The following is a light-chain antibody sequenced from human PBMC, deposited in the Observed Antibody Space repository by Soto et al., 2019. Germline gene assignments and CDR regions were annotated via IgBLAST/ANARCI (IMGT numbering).Light chain of an antibody. J-gene: IGKJ1*01. CDR3: QQYNNWSPWT. CDR1: QRVSSN. V-gene: IGKV3-15*01. CDR2: GAS. Sequence: EIVMTHSPATLSVSPGERATLSCSASQRVSSNLAWYQQKPGPAPRLLSYGASTRATGIPARFSGSGAGTESTLNISSLQSEEFAVYYCQQYNNWSPWTFGQGTKVEIK.